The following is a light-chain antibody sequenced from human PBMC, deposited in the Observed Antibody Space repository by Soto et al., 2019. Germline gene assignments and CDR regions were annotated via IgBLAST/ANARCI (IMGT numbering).Light chain of an antibody. CDR1: QGISNY. J-gene: IGKJ1*01. CDR2: AAS. Sequence: DIQMTQSPSSLSASVGDRVTITCWASQGISNYLAWYQQKPGKVPKLLIYAASTLQSGVPSRFSGSGSGTDFTLTISSLQPEDVATYYCQNYNSAPTWTFGQGTKVEIK. V-gene: IGKV1-27*01. CDR3: QNYNSAPTWT.